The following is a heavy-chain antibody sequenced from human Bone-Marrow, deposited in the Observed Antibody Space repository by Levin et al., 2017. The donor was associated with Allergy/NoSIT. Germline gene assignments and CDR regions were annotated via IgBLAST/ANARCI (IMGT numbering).Heavy chain of an antibody. V-gene: IGHV3-74*01. CDR1: GFTFSSHW. J-gene: IGHJ5*02. CDR2: ITTDGTDT. D-gene: IGHD4/OR15-4a*01. Sequence: PGGSLRLSCAASGFTFSSHWIHWVRQAPGKGLVWVSRITTDGTDTTYSDSVKGRFTGSRDNAKNKVYLQMNSLRAEDTAMYHCVRDSPQAKFDLWGQGALVTVSA. CDR3: VRDSPQAKFDL.